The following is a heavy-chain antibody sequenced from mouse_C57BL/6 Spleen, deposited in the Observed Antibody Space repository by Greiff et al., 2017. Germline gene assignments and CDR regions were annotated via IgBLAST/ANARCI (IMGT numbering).Heavy chain of an antibody. CDR3: ASPALLRGFYAMDY. CDR1: GYSFTGYY. J-gene: IGHJ4*01. Sequence: VQLQQSGPELVKPGASVKISCKASGYSFTGYYMNWVKQSPEKSLEWIGEINPSTGGTTYNQKFKAKATLTVDKSSSTAYMQLKSLTSEDSAVYYCASPALLRGFYAMDYWGQGTSVTVSS. CDR2: INPSTGGT. V-gene: IGHV1-42*01. D-gene: IGHD1-1*01.